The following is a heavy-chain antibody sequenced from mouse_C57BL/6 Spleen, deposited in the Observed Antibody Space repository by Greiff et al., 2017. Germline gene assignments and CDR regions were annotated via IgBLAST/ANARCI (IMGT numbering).Heavy chain of an antibody. CDR2: ISDGGSYT. Sequence: EVQLVESGGGLVKPGGSLKLSCAASGFTFSSYAMSWVRQTPEKRLEWVATISDGGSYTYYPDNVKGRFTISRDNAKNNLYLQMSHLKSEDTAVYYCARDGDYYGSSYSAMDYWGQGTSVTVSS. D-gene: IGHD1-1*01. J-gene: IGHJ4*01. CDR3: ARDGDYYGSSYSAMDY. V-gene: IGHV5-4*01. CDR1: GFTFSSYA.